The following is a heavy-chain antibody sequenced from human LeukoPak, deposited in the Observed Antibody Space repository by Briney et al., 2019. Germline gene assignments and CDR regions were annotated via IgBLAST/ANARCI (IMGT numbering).Heavy chain of an antibody. D-gene: IGHD3-10*01. CDR2: TYYRSKWYN. Sequence: SQTLSLTCAISGDSVSSNSAAWNWIRQSPSRGLEWLGRTYYRSKWYNDYAVSVKSRITINPDTSKNQFSPQLNSVTPEDTAVYYCAREGYYGSGSYSPSLEYWGQGTLVTVSS. CDR3: AREGYYGSGSYSPSLEY. V-gene: IGHV6-1*01. J-gene: IGHJ4*02. CDR1: GDSVSSNSAA.